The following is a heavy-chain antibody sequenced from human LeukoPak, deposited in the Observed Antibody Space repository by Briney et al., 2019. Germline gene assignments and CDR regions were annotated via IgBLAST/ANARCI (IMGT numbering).Heavy chain of an antibody. CDR3: ARMGRDGYKLRGYFDY. J-gene: IGHJ4*02. CDR2: INPNSGGT. Sequence: GASVKVSCKASGYTFTGYYMHWVRQAPGQGLEWMGWINPNSGGTNYAQKFQGRVTMTRDTSISTAYMELSRLRSDDTAVYYCARMGRDGYKLRGYFDYWGQGTLVTVSS. CDR1: GYTFTGYY. V-gene: IGHV1-2*02. D-gene: IGHD5-24*01.